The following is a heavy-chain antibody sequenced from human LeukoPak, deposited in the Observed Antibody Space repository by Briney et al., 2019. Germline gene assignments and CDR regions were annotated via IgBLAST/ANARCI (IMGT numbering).Heavy chain of an antibody. CDR3: AKARPKVGATYFDY. Sequence: PGGSLRLSCAASGFTFSTYWMNWVRQAPGKGLEWVANIKQDGSEKYYVDSVKGRFVVSRDNSKNTLYLQMNSLRAEDTAVYYCAKARPKVGATYFDYWGQGTLVTVSS. J-gene: IGHJ4*02. CDR1: GFTFSTYW. D-gene: IGHD1-26*01. CDR2: IKQDGSEK. V-gene: IGHV3-7*03.